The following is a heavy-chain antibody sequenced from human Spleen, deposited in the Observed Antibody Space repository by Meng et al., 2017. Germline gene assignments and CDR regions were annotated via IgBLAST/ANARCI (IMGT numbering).Heavy chain of an antibody. Sequence: ASAKVFCKAAADTFTNYDISWVRQAPGQGLEWMGWISAYSGNTNYAQKVQGRVTMTTDTSTSTAYMELRSLRSDDTAVYYCAKVSIFGLVVRAAVFDIWGQGTMVTVSS. J-gene: IGHJ3*02. CDR3: AKVSIFGLVVRAAVFDI. CDR2: ISAYSGNT. D-gene: IGHD3/OR15-3a*01. CDR1: ADTFTNYD. V-gene: IGHV1-18*04.